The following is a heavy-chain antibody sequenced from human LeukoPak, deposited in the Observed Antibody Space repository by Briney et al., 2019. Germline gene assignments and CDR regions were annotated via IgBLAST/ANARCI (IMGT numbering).Heavy chain of an antibody. D-gene: IGHD3-16*02. Sequence: PGGSLRLSCVASVFTFSNWGMHWVRQAPGKGLEWVAKMSNDGRETKYADSVKGRFAISRDNSKNTLYLQMNSLRDDDTAVYHCAKVVDRMGYHLDHWGQGTLVTVSS. CDR2: MSNDGRET. CDR1: VFTFSNWG. CDR3: AKVVDRMGYHLDH. J-gene: IGHJ4*02. V-gene: IGHV3-30*18.